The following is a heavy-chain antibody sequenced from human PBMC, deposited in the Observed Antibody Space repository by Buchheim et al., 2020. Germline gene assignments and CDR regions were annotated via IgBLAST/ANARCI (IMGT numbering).Heavy chain of an antibody. V-gene: IGHV4-34*01. J-gene: IGHJ6*02. Sequence: QVHLQQWGAGLLKPSETLSLTCAVYSGSFSGYYWNWIRQPPGKGLEWIGEFSQSGSTNYNASLKSRVTISVDTSKNQFSLTLRSVSAADPAVYYCARGIEIESPDLFDSGFYGMDVWGQGTT. CDR1: SGSFSGYY. CDR3: ARGIEIESPDLFDSGFYGMDV. D-gene: IGHD3-9*01. CDR2: FSQSGST.